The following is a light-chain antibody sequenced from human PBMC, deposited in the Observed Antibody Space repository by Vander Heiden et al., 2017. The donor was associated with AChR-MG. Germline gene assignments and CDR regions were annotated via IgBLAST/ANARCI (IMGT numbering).Light chain of an antibody. CDR1: QSFSSY. CDR2: GAS. V-gene: IGKV3-20*01. Sequence: EIVLTQSPGPLSLSPGERATLSCRASQSFSSYLAWYQQKPGQAPRLLIYGASSRATGIPDRFSGSGSGTDFTLTISRLEPEDFAVYYCQQYGSSPYTFGQGTKLEIK. CDR3: QQYGSSPYT. J-gene: IGKJ2*01.